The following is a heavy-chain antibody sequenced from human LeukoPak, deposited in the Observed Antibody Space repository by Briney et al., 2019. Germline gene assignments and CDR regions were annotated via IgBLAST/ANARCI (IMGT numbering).Heavy chain of an antibody. J-gene: IGHJ3*02. CDR3: ARGGLVVVVAATGDAFDI. V-gene: IGHV1-46*01. CDR1: GYTFTSYY. D-gene: IGHD2-15*01. CDR2: INPSGGST. Sequence: ASVKVSCKASGYTFTSYYIHWVRQAPGLGLEWMAIINPSGGSTSYAQKFQGRVTMTRDTPTSTVYMELSSLRSEDTAVYFCARGGLVVVVAATGDAFDIWGQGAMVTVSS.